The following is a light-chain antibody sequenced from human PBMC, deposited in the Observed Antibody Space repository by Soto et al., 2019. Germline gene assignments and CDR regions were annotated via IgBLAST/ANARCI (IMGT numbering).Light chain of an antibody. CDR2: GAS. J-gene: IGKJ1*01. CDR1: QSVSSY. V-gene: IGKV3-20*01. Sequence: EIVLTESPATLSLSPGARATLSCRASQSVSSYLAWYQKKPGQAPRLLXYGASSRATGIPDRFSGSGSGTDFTLTISRLEPEDFAVYYCQQYGSSPVRTFGQGTKVDIK. CDR3: QQYGSSPVRT.